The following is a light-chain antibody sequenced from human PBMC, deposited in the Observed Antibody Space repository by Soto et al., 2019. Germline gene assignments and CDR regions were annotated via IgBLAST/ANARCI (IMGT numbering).Light chain of an antibody. CDR2: ATS. V-gene: IGKV1-39*01. CDR1: RNVSIY. Sequence: EIPLTQSPSSLAASVGDRLTLTCRASRNVSIYLNWYQHKPGKGPTLLIHATSNLQIGVPSRCIGSGSGTEFTLTIRSLEPEYFGTYYCQQSYKMPSFGQGTRLVIK. J-gene: IGKJ5*01. CDR3: QQSYKMPS.